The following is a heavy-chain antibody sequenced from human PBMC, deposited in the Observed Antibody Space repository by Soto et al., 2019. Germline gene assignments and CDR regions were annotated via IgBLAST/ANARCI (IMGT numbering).Heavy chain of an antibody. V-gene: IGHV4-30-2*01. Sequence: QLQLQESGSGLVKPSQTLSLTCAVSGGSISSTFYSWCWIRQPPGEALEWIGYIYQSGSTHYNPSLESRVTISVDRSKNQFSLKLSSVTAADTAVYYCARERGGNTAMYFAYWGQGIKVTVSS. CDR3: ARERGGNTAMYFAY. CDR2: IYQSGST. D-gene: IGHD5-18*01. CDR1: GGSISSTFYS. J-gene: IGHJ4*01.